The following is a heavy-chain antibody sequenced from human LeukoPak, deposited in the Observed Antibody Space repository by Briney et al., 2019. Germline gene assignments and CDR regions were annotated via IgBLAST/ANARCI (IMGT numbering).Heavy chain of an antibody. D-gene: IGHD2-2*02. CDR2: IDNYGSDT. V-gene: IGHV3-74*01. CDR1: GFTLSNYW. Sequence: GGSLRLSCAASGFTLSNYWMHWVRQAPGRGLVWLSRIDNYGSDTVYADSVKGRLTISKDNAKNILYLQMNSLSVEDTAVYYCVRDGDYTVDFDYWGQGTPVTVSS. CDR3: VRDGDYTVDFDY. J-gene: IGHJ4*02.